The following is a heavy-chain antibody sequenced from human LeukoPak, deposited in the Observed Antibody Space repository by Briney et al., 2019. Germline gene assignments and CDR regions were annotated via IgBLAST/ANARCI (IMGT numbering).Heavy chain of an antibody. V-gene: IGHV4-30-4*01. Sequence: SQTLSLTCTVSGGSMSSGYYYWSWIRQPPGRGLEWIGYIYYRRGTYYITSLKGRFTISVDTSKNQFSLKLSSVTAADTAVYYCARSSSSSPGWFDPWGQGTLVTVSS. CDR3: ARSSSSSPGWFDP. CDR2: IYYRRGT. J-gene: IGHJ5*02. CDR1: GGSMSSGYYY. D-gene: IGHD6-6*01.